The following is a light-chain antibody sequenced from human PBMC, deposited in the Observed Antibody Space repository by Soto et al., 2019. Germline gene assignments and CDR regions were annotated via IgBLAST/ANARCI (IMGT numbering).Light chain of an antibody. CDR2: DVS. Sequence: QYALTQPASVSGSPGQSITISCTGTSSDVGGYNYVSWYQQHPGKAPKLMIYDVSNRPSGVSNRFSGSKSGNTASLTISGLQAEDEADYYCSSDTSSSPVVFGGGTKLTVL. J-gene: IGLJ2*01. CDR3: SSDTSSSPVV. CDR1: SSDVGGYNY. V-gene: IGLV2-14*01.